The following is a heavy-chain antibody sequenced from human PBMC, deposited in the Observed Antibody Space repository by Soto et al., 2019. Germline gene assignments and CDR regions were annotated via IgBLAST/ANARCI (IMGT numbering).Heavy chain of an antibody. CDR3: ARDRSMLPHG. CDR1: GFTFSSYS. J-gene: IGHJ4*02. D-gene: IGHD2-2*01. V-gene: IGHV3-48*01. Sequence: EVQLVESGGGLVQPGGSLRLSCAASGFTFSSYSMNWVRQAPGKGLEWVSYISSSSSTIYYADSVKGRFTISRDNDKNSLYLHRNSLRAEDAAVYNWARDRSMLPHGGGQGTMVTVSS. CDR2: ISSSSSTI.